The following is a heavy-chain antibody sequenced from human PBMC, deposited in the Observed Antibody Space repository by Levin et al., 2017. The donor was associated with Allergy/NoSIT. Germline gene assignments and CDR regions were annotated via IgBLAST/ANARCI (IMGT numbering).Heavy chain of an antibody. CDR1: GFSLSNTRMG. D-gene: IGHD6-13*01. CDR3: ARMLEQQLITNWFGP. CDR2: IFSNDEK. J-gene: IGHJ5*02. V-gene: IGHV2-26*01. Sequence: ESGPTLVKPTETLTLTCTVSGFSLSNTRMGVSWIRQPPGKALEWLAHIFSNDEKSYSTSLKTRLTISKDTSKSQVVLTMTNLDPVDTATYYCARMLEQQLITNWFGPWGQGTLVTVSS.